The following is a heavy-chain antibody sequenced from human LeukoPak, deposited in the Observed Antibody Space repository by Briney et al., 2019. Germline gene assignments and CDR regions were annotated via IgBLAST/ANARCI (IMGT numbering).Heavy chain of an antibody. CDR3: ARGAQYSYGWSY. V-gene: IGHV1-69*01. D-gene: IGHD5-18*01. Sequence: SVKVSCKASGGTFSIYAISWVRQAPGQGLELMGGIIPIFGTANYAQKFQGRVTITADESTSTAYMELSSLRSEDTAVYYCARGAQYSYGWSYWGQGTLVTVSS. CDR1: GGTFSIYA. CDR2: IIPIFGTA. J-gene: IGHJ4*02.